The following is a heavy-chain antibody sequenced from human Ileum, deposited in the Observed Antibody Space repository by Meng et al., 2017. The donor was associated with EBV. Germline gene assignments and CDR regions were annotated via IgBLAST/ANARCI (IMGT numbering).Heavy chain of an antibody. V-gene: IGHV4-4*02. D-gene: IGHD3-22*01. CDR1: GGSISRSDC. CDR2: TSHSGST. Sequence: QVQLQEPGPGLGRPSEPLSLTCAVSGGSISRSDCWSWVRQPPGKGLEWIGETSHSGSTNYSPSLKSRVTISLDKSKNQLSLKLNSVTAADTAVYYCASSDYYRSDYWGQGTLVTVSS. CDR3: ASSDYYRSDY. J-gene: IGHJ4*02.